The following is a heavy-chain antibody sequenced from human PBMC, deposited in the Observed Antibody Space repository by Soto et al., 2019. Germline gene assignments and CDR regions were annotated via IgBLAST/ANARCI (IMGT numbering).Heavy chain of an antibody. D-gene: IGHD2-8*01. CDR3: ARAIGYCTDGVCMWDYYMDV. J-gene: IGHJ6*03. Sequence: QVQLQQWGAGLLKPSETLSLTCAVYGGSLSGYYWSWIRQPPGKGLEWIGEINHSGSTNYNPSLKSRVTISVDTSKNQFSLKLSSVTAADTAVYYCARAIGYCTDGVCMWDYYMDVWGKGTTVTVSS. CDR2: INHSGST. V-gene: IGHV4-34*01. CDR1: GGSLSGYY.